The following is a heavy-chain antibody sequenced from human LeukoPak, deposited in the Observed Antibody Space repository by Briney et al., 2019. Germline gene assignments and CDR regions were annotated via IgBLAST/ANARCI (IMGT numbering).Heavy chain of an antibody. CDR3: ARQLRFLEWLSTSEGGGDGYFDY. V-gene: IGHV3-30-3*01. Sequence: GGSLRLSCAASGFTFSSYAMHWVRQAPGKGLEWVAVISYDGSNKYYADSVKGRFTISRDNSKNTLYLQMNSLRAEDTAVYYCARQLRFLEWLSTSEGGGDGYFDYWGQGTLVTVSS. J-gene: IGHJ4*02. CDR1: GFTFSSYA. CDR2: ISYDGSNK. D-gene: IGHD3-3*01.